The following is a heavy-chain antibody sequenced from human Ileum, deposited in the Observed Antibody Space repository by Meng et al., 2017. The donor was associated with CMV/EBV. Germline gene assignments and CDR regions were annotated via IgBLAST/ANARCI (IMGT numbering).Heavy chain of an antibody. D-gene: IGHD5-24*01. CDR3: IHRHPSGYKYVAY. CDR2: IYWNDDK. CDR1: GFSVSSTGVG. V-gene: IGHV2-5*01. Sequence: SGPTLVKPTQTLTLTCTCSGFSVSSTGVGVGWIRQPPGESLEWLALIYWNDDKRYGPSLSNRVTVSKDTSKNQVVLTMTDMDPADTATYYCIHRHPSGYKYVAYWGQGIQVTVSS. J-gene: IGHJ4*02.